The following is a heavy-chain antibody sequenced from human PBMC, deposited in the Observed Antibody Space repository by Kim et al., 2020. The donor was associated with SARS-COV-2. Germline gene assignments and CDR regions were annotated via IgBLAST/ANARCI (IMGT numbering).Heavy chain of an antibody. CDR3: ARAGSAWYRGYYSYGLDV. V-gene: IGHV4-61*02. CDR2: IYTSGYT. J-gene: IGHJ6*02. Sequence: SETLSLTCTVSGDSISSGSYYWSWLRQPAGKGLEWIGRIYTSGYTNYNPSLKSRVTISIDTSKNHFSLNLSSVTAADTAVYYCARAGSAWYRGYYSYGLDVWGQGTTVTVS. CDR1: GDSISSGSYY. D-gene: IGHD6-13*01.